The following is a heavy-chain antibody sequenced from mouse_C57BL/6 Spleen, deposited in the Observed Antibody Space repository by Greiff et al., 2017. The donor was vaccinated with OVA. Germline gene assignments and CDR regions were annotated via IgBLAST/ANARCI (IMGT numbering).Heavy chain of an antibody. Sequence: VQLQQPGAELVMPGASVKLSCKASGYTFTSYWMHWVKQRPGQGLEWIGEIDPSDSYTNYNQKFKGKSTLTVDKSSSTAYMQLSSLTSWDSAVYYCARRYDYDVDYFDYWGQGTSVTVSS. CDR1: GYTFTSYW. CDR3: ARRYDYDVDYFDY. V-gene: IGHV1-69*01. D-gene: IGHD2-4*01. CDR2: IDPSDSYT. J-gene: IGHJ4*01.